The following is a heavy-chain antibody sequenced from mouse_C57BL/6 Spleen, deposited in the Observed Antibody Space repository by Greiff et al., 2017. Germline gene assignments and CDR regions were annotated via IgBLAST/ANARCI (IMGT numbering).Heavy chain of an antibody. V-gene: IGHV5-6*01. J-gene: IGHJ2*01. CDR3: ASITTVVATGFDY. D-gene: IGHD1-1*01. CDR2: ISSGGSYT. CDR1: GFTFSSYG. Sequence: EVQRVESGGDLVKPGGSLKLSCAASGFTFSSYGMSWVRQTPDKRLEWVATISSGGSYTYYPDSVKGQFTISRDNAKNTLYLQMSSLKSEDTAMYYCASITTVVATGFDYWGQGTTLTVSS.